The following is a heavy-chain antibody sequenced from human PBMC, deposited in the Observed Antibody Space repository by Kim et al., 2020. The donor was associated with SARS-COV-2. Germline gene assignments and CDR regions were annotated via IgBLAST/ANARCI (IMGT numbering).Heavy chain of an antibody. CDR1: GFTFSSYG. Sequence: GGYLRLSCAASGFTFSSYGMHWVRQAPGKGLEWVAVIWYDGSNKYYADSVKGRFTITRDNSKNTLYLQLNSLRAEDTAVYYCARDLGDYDILTGYYPPRTDCGQGTLVTVSS. CDR2: IWYDGSNK. J-gene: IGHJ4*02. D-gene: IGHD3-9*01. V-gene: IGHV3-33*01. CDR3: ARDLGDYDILTGYYPPRTD.